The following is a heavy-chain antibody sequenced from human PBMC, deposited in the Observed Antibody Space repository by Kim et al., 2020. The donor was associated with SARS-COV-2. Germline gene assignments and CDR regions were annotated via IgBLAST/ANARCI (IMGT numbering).Heavy chain of an antibody. Sequence: GGSLRLSCAASGFTFSSYSMNWVRQAPGKGLEWVSSISSSSSYIYYADSVKGRFTISRDNAKNSLYLQMNSLRAEDTAVYYCARVRREGSSWYPGYFQHWGQGTLVTVSS. CDR1: GFTFSSYS. J-gene: IGHJ1*01. CDR2: ISSSSSYI. CDR3: ARVRREGSSWYPGYFQH. V-gene: IGHV3-21*01. D-gene: IGHD6-13*01.